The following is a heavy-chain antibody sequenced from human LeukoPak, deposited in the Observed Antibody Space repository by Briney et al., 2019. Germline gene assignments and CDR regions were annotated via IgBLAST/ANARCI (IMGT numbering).Heavy chain of an antibody. J-gene: IGHJ4*02. Sequence: PGGSLRLSCAASGFTFSSYAMHWVRQAPGKGLEWVAVISHDGSNKYYADSVKGRFTISRDNSKNTLYLQMNSLRAEDTAVYYCARDSGNTYYYDSSGYWNYWGQGTLVTVSS. CDR1: GFTFSSYA. D-gene: IGHD3-22*01. CDR2: ISHDGSNK. V-gene: IGHV3-30*14. CDR3: ARDSGNTYYYDSSGYWNY.